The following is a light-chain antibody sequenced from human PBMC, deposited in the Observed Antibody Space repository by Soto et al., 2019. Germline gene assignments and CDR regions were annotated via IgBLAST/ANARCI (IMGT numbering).Light chain of an antibody. CDR1: QSVSNN. CDR3: QQYNNWPPYT. J-gene: IGKJ2*01. Sequence: EIVMTQSPAALSVSPGERATLSCRASQSVSNNLAWYQQKPGQAPRLLIYGASTRATGIPARFSGSGSGTEFTLTISSLQSEDFAVYYCQQYNNWPPYTFGQGTKLEIK. V-gene: IGKV3-15*01. CDR2: GAS.